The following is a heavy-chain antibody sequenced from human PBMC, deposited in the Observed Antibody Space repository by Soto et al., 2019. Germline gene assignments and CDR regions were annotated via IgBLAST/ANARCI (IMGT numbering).Heavy chain of an antibody. CDR2: MNPNTGGA. J-gene: IGHJ4*02. D-gene: IGHD6-19*01. CDR3: AKVISTIGSKQWLAQTKHQALDY. CDR1: GYNFNGYY. Sequence: QVNLVQSGAEVKKPGASVKVSCKASGYNFNGYYIHWVRQAPGQGLEWMGWMNPNTGGANYAQKFQGKVIMTTDTSISTAYLELRSPTSDDTAVYYCAKVISTIGSKQWLAQTKHQALDYWGQGTLVTVSS. V-gene: IGHV1-2*02.